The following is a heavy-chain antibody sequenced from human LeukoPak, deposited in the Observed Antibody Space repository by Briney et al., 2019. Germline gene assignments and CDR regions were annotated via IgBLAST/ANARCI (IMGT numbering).Heavy chain of an antibody. CDR2: ISSSGSTI. Sequence: PGGSLRLSCAASGFTFSSYEMNWVRQAPGKGLEWVSYISSSGSTIYYADSVKGRFTISRDNAKNSLYLQMNSLRAEDTAVYYCASLGITGTTGYFDYWGQGTLVTVSS. CDR3: ASLGITGTTGYFDY. CDR1: GFTFSSYE. D-gene: IGHD1-14*01. V-gene: IGHV3-48*03. J-gene: IGHJ4*02.